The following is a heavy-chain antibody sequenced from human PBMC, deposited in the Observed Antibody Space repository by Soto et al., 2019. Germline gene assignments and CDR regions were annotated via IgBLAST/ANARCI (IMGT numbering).Heavy chain of an antibody. D-gene: IGHD6-19*01. CDR2: VKQDGSEI. J-gene: IGHJ4*02. CDR3: ARDPGISSGWYYFDY. V-gene: IGHV3-7*05. Sequence: ESGGGLVQSGGSLRLSCAASGFTFSNHWMTWVRQAPGKGLEWVASVKQDGSEIYYGDSVKGRFTISRDNAKNSLFLQLNSLRAEDTAMYHCARDPGISSGWYYFDYWGQGTLVTVSS. CDR1: GFTFSNHW.